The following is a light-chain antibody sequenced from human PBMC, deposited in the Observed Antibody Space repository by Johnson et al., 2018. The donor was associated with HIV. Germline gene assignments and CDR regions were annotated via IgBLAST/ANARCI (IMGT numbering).Light chain of an antibody. CDR2: ENN. V-gene: IGLV1-51*02. Sequence: QSVLTQPPSVSAAPGQRVTISCSGSSSNIGNDSVSWYQQLPGTAPELLIYENNRRPSGIPDRFSGSKSGTSATLGITGLQTGAEADYYCGTWDSSLSAGVFGTGTTVTVL. CDR1: SSNIGNDS. J-gene: IGLJ1*01. CDR3: GTWDSSLSAGV.